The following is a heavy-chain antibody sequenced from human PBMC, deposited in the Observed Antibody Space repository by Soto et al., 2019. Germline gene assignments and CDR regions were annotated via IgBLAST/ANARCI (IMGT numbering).Heavy chain of an antibody. V-gene: IGHV3-23*01. D-gene: IGHD3-9*01. CDR1: GFSFAGYA. CDR2: LSGGGGST. Sequence: EVQLSQSGGGLVQPGGSLRLSCAASGFSFAGYAVTWVRQAPGQGLEWVSALSGGGGSTYYVDSVKGRFTISRDNSKHTVHLQMSRLRAEDTAVYYCAKTESFNGYYNAFDYWGRGTQVTVSS. CDR3: AKTESFNGYYNAFDY. J-gene: IGHJ4*02.